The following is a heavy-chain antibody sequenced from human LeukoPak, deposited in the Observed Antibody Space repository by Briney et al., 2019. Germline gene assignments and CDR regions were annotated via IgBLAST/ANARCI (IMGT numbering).Heavy chain of an antibody. V-gene: IGHV3-23*01. CDR3: AKVSIAAADTLRNYDY. D-gene: IGHD6-13*01. CDR1: GFTFSNYA. Sequence: PGGSLRLSCVVSGFTFSNYAMSWVRQAPGKGLEWVSVISGGGSTTYYADSVKGRFTISRDNSKGTLYLQMNGLRADDTAIYYCAKVSIAAADTLRNYDYWGQGTLVTVSS. CDR2: ISGGGSTT. J-gene: IGHJ4*02.